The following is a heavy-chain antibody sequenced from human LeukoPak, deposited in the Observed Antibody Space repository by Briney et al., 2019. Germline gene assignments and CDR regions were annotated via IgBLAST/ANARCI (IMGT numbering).Heavy chain of an antibody. Sequence: ASVRVSCKTSGYTFSKFVITWVRQAPGQGLESMGWISVHHGTTHYVEKFHDRLTLTTDTSTRTAYMELKSLTSDDTAVYYCARDLESDEGDYGDVLPGYWGQGTLVTVSS. CDR1: GYTFSKFV. CDR2: ISVHHGTT. CDR3: ARDLESDEGDYGDVLPGY. J-gene: IGHJ4*02. V-gene: IGHV1-18*01. D-gene: IGHD4-17*01.